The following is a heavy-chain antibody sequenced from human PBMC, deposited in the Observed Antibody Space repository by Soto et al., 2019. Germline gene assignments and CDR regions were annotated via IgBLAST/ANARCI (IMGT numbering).Heavy chain of an antibody. V-gene: IGHV3-13*01. CDR1: GFTFSNYD. Sequence: GGSLRLSCAASGFTFSNYDMHWVRQVTGKGLEWVSGITTAGDTYYPGSVKGRFTISREKAKNSLYLQMNSLSAGDTAVYYCARELHRGSYGRDVWCQGTTVTGSS. CDR2: ITTAGDT. CDR3: ARELHRGSYGRDV. J-gene: IGHJ6*02.